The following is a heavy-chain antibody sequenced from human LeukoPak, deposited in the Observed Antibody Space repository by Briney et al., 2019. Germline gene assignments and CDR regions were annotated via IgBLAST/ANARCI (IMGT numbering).Heavy chain of an antibody. D-gene: IGHD4-17*01. CDR2: ISSSSSYI. CDR1: GFTFSSYS. Sequence: PGGSLRLSCAASGFTFSSYSMNWVRQAPGKGLEWVSSISSSSSYIYYADSVKGRFTISRDNAKNSLYLQMNSLRAEDTAVYYCARDGLTVTTGWNWFDPWGQGTLVTVSS. J-gene: IGHJ5*02. CDR3: ARDGLTVTTGWNWFDP. V-gene: IGHV3-21*01.